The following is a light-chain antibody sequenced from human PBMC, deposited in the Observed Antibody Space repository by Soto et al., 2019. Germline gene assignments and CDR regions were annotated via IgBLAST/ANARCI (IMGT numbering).Light chain of an antibody. CDR2: EES. Sequence: DIQVTQSPSSLSASVGDRVTITCRASQDISGHLAWYQQKPGKVPKLLIYEESTLQSRFPSRFSASGCGTEFTLTIISLQPEDVVTYYCQKYNGTPRTFGQGTKVELK. V-gene: IGKV1-27*01. CDR3: QKYNGTPRT. CDR1: QDISGH. J-gene: IGKJ1*01.